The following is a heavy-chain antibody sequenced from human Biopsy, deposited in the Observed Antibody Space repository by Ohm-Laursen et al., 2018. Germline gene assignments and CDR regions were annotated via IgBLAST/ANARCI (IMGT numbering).Heavy chain of an antibody. V-gene: IGHV3-21*01. CDR3: ARDSRRTAREGGMDV. J-gene: IGHJ6*02. Sequence: SLRLSCSASGFTFSSHRMNWVRQAPGKGLEWISYISETSSHIYDADSVKGGFTVARDNAKNSLYLQLNSLRAEDTAVYYCARDSRRTAREGGMDVWGQGTTVTVSS. CDR2: ISETSSHI. D-gene: IGHD6-6*01. CDR1: GFTFSSHR.